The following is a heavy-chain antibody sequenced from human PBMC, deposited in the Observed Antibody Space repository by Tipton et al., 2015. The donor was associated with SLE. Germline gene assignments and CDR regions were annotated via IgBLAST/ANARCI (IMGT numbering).Heavy chain of an antibody. D-gene: IGHD4-17*01. CDR2: ISWNSGSI. Sequence: SLRLSCAASGFTFDDYAMHWGRQAPGKGLEWVSGISWNSGSIGYADSVKGRFTISRDNAKNSLYLQMNSLRAEDTALYYCAKDVNYGDYDAFDIWGQGTMVTVSS. J-gene: IGHJ3*02. V-gene: IGHV3-9*01. CDR1: GFTFDDYA. CDR3: AKDVNYGDYDAFDI.